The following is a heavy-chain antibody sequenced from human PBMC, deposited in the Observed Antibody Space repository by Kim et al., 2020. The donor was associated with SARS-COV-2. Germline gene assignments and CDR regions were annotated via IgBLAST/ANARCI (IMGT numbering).Heavy chain of an antibody. CDR1: GGSISSGDYY. CDR3: ARGSKTGYSQRKYYYYGMDV. J-gene: IGHJ6*02. D-gene: IGHD5-18*01. CDR2: IYYSGST. Sequence: SETLSLTCTVSGGSISSGDYYWSWIRQPPGKGLEWIGYIYYSGSTYYNPSLKSRVTISVDTSKNQFSLKLSSVTAADTAVYYCARGSKTGYSQRKYYYYGMDVWGQGATGTVSS. V-gene: IGHV4-30-4*01.